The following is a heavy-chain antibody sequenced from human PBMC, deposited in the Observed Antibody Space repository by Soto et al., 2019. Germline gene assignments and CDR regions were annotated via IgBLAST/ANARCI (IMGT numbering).Heavy chain of an antibody. D-gene: IGHD3-22*01. CDR3: ARASDSSGSFGHFDY. J-gene: IGHJ4*02. V-gene: IGHV3-30-3*01. CDR1: GFTFRFYS. CDR2: IPYDGTSE. Sequence: GGSLRLSCAASGFTFRFYSMLWVRQSPGKGLEWVALIPYDGTSEDYADSVKGRFTISRDNSKNTLYLHMNSLRAEDTAVYFCARASDSSGSFGHFDYWGQGTLVTVSS.